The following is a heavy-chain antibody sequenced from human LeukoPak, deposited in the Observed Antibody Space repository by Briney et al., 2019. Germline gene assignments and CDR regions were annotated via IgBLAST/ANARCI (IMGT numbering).Heavy chain of an antibody. CDR2: ISAYNGNT. Sequence: ASVKVSCKASGYTFTSYDINWVRQVTGQGLEWMGWISAYNGNTNYAQKLQGRVTMTTDTSTSTAYMELRSLRSDDTAVYYCARESPLGYCSSTSCSSYYYYYMDVWGKGTTVTVSS. CDR1: GYTFTSYD. J-gene: IGHJ6*03. CDR3: ARESPLGYCSSTSCSSYYYYYMDV. V-gene: IGHV1-18*01. D-gene: IGHD2-2*01.